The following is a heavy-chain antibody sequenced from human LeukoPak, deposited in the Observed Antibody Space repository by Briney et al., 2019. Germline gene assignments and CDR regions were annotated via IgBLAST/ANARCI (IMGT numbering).Heavy chain of an antibody. CDR1: GFTFSSYC. J-gene: IGHJ4*02. CDR3: AKDSGFVVVTAIDYFDY. Sequence: GGSLRLSCAASGFTFSSYCMHWVRQAPGKGLEWVAVISYDGSNKYYADSVKGRFTISRDNSKNTLYREMDSLRAEDTAVYYCAKDSGFVVVTAIDYFDYWGQGTLVTVST. V-gene: IGHV3-30*18. D-gene: IGHD2-21*02. CDR2: ISYDGSNK.